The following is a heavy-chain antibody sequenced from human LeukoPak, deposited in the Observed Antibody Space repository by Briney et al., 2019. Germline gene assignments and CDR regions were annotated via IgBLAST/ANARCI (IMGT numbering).Heavy chain of an antibody. J-gene: IGHJ3*02. V-gene: IGHV3-74*01. CDR3: ARGTGYGVFDI. CDR1: GFXFSSYW. Sequence: GGSLRLSCAASGFXFSSYWIHSVRQAPGQGLVWVSRISSDGTSTSYADAVKGRCTISRDNAKNTLYLQMNSLRAEDTAVYYCARGTGYGVFDIWGQGKMVTVSS. CDR2: ISSDGTST. D-gene: IGHD2-8*01.